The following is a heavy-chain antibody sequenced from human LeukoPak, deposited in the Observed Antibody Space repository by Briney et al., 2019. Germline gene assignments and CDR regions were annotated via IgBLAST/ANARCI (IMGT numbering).Heavy chain of an antibody. V-gene: IGHV4-59*01. D-gene: IGHD2-15*01. J-gene: IGHJ6*03. CDR2: IYYSGST. CDR1: GGSISSYY. Sequence: SEPLSLPCTVSGGSISSYYWSWIRQPPGKGLEWIGYIYYSGSTNYNPSLKSRVTISVDTSKNQFSLKLSSVTAADTAVYYCARVLGYCSGGSCYYYYMDVWGKGTTVTVSS. CDR3: ARVLGYCSGGSCYYYYMDV.